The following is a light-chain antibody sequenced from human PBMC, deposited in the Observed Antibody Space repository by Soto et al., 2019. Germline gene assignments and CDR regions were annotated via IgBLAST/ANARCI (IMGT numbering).Light chain of an antibody. CDR3: QQYGNSPPT. CDR1: QSVSSK. Sequence: DIVLTQSPGTLSLSPGDRATLSCRASQSVSSKLAWYQQKPGQAPRLLIYGASSRATGIPDRFSGSGSGTDFTLTISRLEPEDSAVYYCQQYGNSPPTFGGGTKVDIK. CDR2: GAS. J-gene: IGKJ4*01. V-gene: IGKV3-20*01.